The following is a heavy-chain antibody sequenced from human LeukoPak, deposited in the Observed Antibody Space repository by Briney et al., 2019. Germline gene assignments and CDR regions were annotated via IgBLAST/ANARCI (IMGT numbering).Heavy chain of an antibody. CDR1: GGSFTGYY. CDR2: INHSGST. D-gene: IGHD3-9*01. CDR3: ARGRTDYDILTGYYHFDY. Sequence: SETLSLTCAVYGGSFTGYYWSWIRQPPGKGLEWIGEINHSGSTNYNPSLKSRVTISVDTSKNQFSLKLSSVTAADTAVYYCARGRTDYDILTGYYHFDYWGQGTLVTVSS. J-gene: IGHJ4*02. V-gene: IGHV4-34*01.